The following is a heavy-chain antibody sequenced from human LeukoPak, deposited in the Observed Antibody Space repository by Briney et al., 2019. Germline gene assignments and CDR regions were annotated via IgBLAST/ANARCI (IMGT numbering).Heavy chain of an antibody. D-gene: IGHD3-10*01. CDR1: GYTFTSNG. Sequence: GASVNLSCNASGYTFTSNGISWVRHAPGQGQGWMGWIGAYNGNTNYAQKRQGRVTMTTDTSPSTAYMELRSLRSDDTAVYYCARDLSPRFGPDVFDIWGEGTMVTVSS. CDR2: IGAYNGNT. J-gene: IGHJ3*02. V-gene: IGHV1-18*01. CDR3: ARDLSPRFGPDVFDI.